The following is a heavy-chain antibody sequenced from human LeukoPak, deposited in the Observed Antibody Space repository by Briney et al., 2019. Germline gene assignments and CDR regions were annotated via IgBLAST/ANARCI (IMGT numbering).Heavy chain of an antibody. J-gene: IGHJ4*02. CDR2: ITSSGDTT. V-gene: IGHV3-23*01. CDR1: GFIFRTFA. Sequence: GGSLRLSCAPSGFIFRTFAMSWVRQAPGKGLEWGSSITSSGDTTSQADSVKGRFTISRDNSKNTLYLQMNSLRAEDTAVYYCAKGGVRDVVAPPGHYWGQGTLVTVSS. D-gene: IGHD2-15*01. CDR3: AKGGVRDVVAPPGHY.